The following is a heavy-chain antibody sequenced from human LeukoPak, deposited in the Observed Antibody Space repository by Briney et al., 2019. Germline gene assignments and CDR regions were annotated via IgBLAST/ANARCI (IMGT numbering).Heavy chain of an antibody. J-gene: IGHJ6*04. D-gene: IGHD3-10*01. Sequence: GGSLRLSCAASGLTFSSYGMHWVRQAPGKGLEWVAVIWYDGSNKYYADSVKGRFTISRDNSKNTLYLQMNSLRAEDTAVYYCARDTGRGVALYGMDVWGKGTAVTVSS. V-gene: IGHV3-33*01. CDR2: IWYDGSNK. CDR3: ARDTGRGVALYGMDV. CDR1: GLTFSSYG.